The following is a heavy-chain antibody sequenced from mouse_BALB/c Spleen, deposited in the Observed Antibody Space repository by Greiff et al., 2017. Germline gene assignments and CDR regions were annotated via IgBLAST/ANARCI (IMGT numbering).Heavy chain of an antibody. CDR1: GFNIKDTY. J-gene: IGHJ3*01. V-gene: IGHV14-3*02. CDR3: ARQLGLQSFAY. Sequence: EVQLQQSGAELVKPGASVKLSCTASGFNIKDTYMHWVKQRPEQGLEWIGRIDPANGNTKYDPKFQGKATITADTSSNTAYLQLSSLTSEDTAVYYCARQLGLQSFAYWGQGTLVTVSA. D-gene: IGHD3-1*01. CDR2: IDPANGNT.